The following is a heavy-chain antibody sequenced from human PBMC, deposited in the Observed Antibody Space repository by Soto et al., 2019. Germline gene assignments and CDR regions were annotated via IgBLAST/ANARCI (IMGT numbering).Heavy chain of an antibody. Sequence: PGGSLRLSCAASGSTFSSYAMSWVRQAPGKGLEWVSAISGSGGSTYYADSVKGRFTISRDNSKNTLYLQMNSLRAEDTAVYYCAKDKRDSSGYYLRVPDPQGFDYWGQGTLVTVSS. CDR1: GSTFSSYA. V-gene: IGHV3-23*01. J-gene: IGHJ4*02. CDR3: AKDKRDSSGYYLRVPDPQGFDY. D-gene: IGHD3-22*01. CDR2: ISGSGGST.